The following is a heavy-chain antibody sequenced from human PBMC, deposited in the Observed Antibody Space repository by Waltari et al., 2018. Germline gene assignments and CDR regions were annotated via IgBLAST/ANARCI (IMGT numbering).Heavy chain of an antibody. CDR1: GFTVSNNF. CDR2: IYSGGST. J-gene: IGHJ4*02. CDR3: ARDRHCSSSGCSGL. D-gene: IGHD2-2*01. V-gene: IGHV3-53*01. Sequence: EVQLVESGGGLIQPGGSLRRSCAASGFTVSNNFMMWVRQAPGRGLEGVSLIYSGGSTYYGDSVKGRFTISRDYSENTLYLQMNSLRGEDTAVYYCARDRHCSSSGCSGLWGQGTLVTVSS.